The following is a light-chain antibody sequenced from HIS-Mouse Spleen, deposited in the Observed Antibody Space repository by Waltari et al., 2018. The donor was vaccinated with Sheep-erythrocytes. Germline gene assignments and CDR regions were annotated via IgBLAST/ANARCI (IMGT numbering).Light chain of an antibody. Sequence: QSALTQPASVSGSPGQSITISCTGTSSDVGIYNLVSCYQQHPGKAPKLMIYEGSKRPSGVSNRFSGSKSGNTASLTISGLQAEDEADYYCCSYAGSSTLVFGGGTKLTVL. CDR3: CSYAGSSTLV. CDR2: EGS. J-gene: IGLJ3*02. CDR1: SSDVGIYNL. V-gene: IGLV2-23*01.